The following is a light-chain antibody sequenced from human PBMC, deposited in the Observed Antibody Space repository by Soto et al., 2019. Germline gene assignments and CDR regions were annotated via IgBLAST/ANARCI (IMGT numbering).Light chain of an antibody. V-gene: IGKV3-20*01. CDR3: LHYGGSPLT. J-gene: IGKJ5*01. CDR2: GAS. Sequence: EIVMTQSPATLSVSPGERATLSCRASQSVSSNLAWYQQKPGQAPRLLIYGASTRTTGIPDRFSGSWSGTDFTLTIGRLEPGDFAVYYCLHYGGSPLTFGQGTRLEIK. CDR1: QSVSSN.